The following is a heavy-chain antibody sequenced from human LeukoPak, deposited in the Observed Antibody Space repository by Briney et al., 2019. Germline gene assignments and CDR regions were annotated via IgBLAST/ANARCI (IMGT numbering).Heavy chain of an antibody. Sequence: GGSLRLSCAASAFTFSSYYMSWVRQAPGKGLEWVSGISPSGDITYYADSVKGRFTISRDNSKNTLHLEVISLTAEDTAVYYCAKDDAWIRFGEWSQGTLVTVSS. J-gene: IGHJ4*02. D-gene: IGHD3-10*01. CDR2: ISPSGDIT. V-gene: IGHV3-23*01. CDR1: AFTFSSYY. CDR3: AKDDAWIRFGE.